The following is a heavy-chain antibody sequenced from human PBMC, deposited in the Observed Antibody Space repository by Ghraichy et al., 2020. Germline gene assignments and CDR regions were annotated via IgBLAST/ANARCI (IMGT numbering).Heavy chain of an antibody. CDR2: INTNTGNP. V-gene: IGHV7-4-1*02. J-gene: IGHJ2*01. Sequence: ASVKVSCKASGYTFTSYAMNWVRQAPGQGLEWMGWINTNTGNPTYAQGFTGRFVFSLDTSVSTAYLQISSLKAEDTAVYYCARARSKYQPIYWYFDLWGRGTLVTVSS. CDR1: GYTFTSYA. CDR3: ARARSKYQPIYWYFDL. D-gene: IGHD2-2*01.